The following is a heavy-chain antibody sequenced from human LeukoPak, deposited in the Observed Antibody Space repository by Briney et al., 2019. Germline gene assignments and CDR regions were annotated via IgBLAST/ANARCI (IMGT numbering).Heavy chain of an antibody. Sequence: GGSLRLSCAASRFTFSSYSMNWVRQAPGKGLEWVSSISSSSSYIYYADSVKGRFTISRDNAKNSLCLQMNSLRAEDTAVYYCARAARPNNWFDPWGQGTLVTVSS. CDR3: ARAARPNNWFDP. CDR1: RFTFSSYS. D-gene: IGHD6-6*01. J-gene: IGHJ5*02. CDR2: ISSSSSYI. V-gene: IGHV3-21*01.